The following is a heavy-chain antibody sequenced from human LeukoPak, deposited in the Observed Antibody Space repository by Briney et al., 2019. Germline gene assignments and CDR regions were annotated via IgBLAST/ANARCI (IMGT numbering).Heavy chain of an antibody. CDR3: ARGPKNYYDKDAFDI. Sequence: GASVKVSCKASGGTFSSYAISWVRQAPGQGLEWMGGIIPIFGTANYAQKFQGRVTITADESTSTAYMELSSLRSEDTAVYYCARGPKNYYDKDAFDIWGQVTMVTVSS. CDR2: IIPIFGTA. J-gene: IGHJ3*02. D-gene: IGHD3-22*01. V-gene: IGHV1-69*13. CDR1: GGTFSSYA.